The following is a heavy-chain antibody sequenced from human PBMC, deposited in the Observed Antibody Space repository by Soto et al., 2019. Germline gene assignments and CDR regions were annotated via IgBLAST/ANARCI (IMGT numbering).Heavy chain of an antibody. Sequence: GASVKVSCKASGFTFTSSAMQWVRQARGQRLEWIGWIVVGSGNTNYAQKFQERVTITRDMSTSTAYMELSSLRSEDTAVYYCAAGSDTYYYDSSGYYRYYYYYGMDVWGQGTTVTVSS. CDR2: IVVGSGNT. J-gene: IGHJ6*02. D-gene: IGHD3-22*01. V-gene: IGHV1-58*02. CDR1: GFTFTSSA. CDR3: AAGSDTYYYDSSGYYRYYYYYGMDV.